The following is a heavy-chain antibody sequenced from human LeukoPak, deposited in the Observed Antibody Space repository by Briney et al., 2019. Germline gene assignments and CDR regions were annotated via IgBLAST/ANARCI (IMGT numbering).Heavy chain of an antibody. CDR2: IFYSGKT. D-gene: IGHD2-15*01. CDR1: GDSINGGDYY. J-gene: IGHJ4*02. CDR3: ARRGGGCSGGYCYFLFDY. V-gene: IGHV4-30-4*01. Sequence: TSETLSPTCTVSGDSINGGDYYWSWIRQPPGKGLEWIGYIFYSGKTYYNPSLKSRVTISVDTSKNQFSLKLSSVTAADTAVYYCARRGGGCSGGYCYFLFDYWGQGALVTVSS.